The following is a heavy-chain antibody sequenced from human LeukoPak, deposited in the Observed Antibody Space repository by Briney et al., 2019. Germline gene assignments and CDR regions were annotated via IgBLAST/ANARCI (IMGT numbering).Heavy chain of an antibody. Sequence: PGRSLRLSCAASGFTFSNYAIHWVRQAPGKGLEWVAVISYDGSKKYYTDSVKGRFTISRDNSKNTLYLQMNSLRAEDTAVYYCAKDLSHRDGTDYWGQGTLVTVSS. CDR1: GFTFSNYA. D-gene: IGHD5-24*01. CDR2: ISYDGSKK. V-gene: IGHV3-30-3*01. J-gene: IGHJ4*02. CDR3: AKDLSHRDGTDY.